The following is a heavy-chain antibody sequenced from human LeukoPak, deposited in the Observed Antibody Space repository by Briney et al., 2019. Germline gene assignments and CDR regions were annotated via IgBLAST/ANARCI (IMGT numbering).Heavy chain of an antibody. CDR3: ARGSSGGSCYSRVHAGWFDP. CDR2: INHSGST. CDR1: GGSFSGYY. J-gene: IGHJ5*02. Sequence: SETLSLTCAVYGGSFSGYYWSRIRQPPGKGLEWIGEINHSGSTNYNPSLKSRVTISVDTSKNQFSLKLSSVTAADTAVYYCARGSSGGSCYSRVHAGWFDPWGQGTLVTVSS. D-gene: IGHD2-15*01. V-gene: IGHV4-34*01.